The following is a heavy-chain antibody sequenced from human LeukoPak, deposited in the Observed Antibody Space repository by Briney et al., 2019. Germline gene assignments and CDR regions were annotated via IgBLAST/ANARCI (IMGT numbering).Heavy chain of an antibody. CDR3: ARDRRYSGISGALDI. Sequence: PSETLSLTCSVSGGSISSYNWSWIWNPPPTGLELNGNIYDSGSTNYNPSLNSPVTISVDTSKNQFSLKLSSVTAADTAVYYCARDRRYSGISGALDIWGQGTMVTVSS. V-gene: IGHV4-59*01. CDR1: GGSISSYN. J-gene: IGHJ3*02. D-gene: IGHD1-26*01. CDR2: IYDSGST.